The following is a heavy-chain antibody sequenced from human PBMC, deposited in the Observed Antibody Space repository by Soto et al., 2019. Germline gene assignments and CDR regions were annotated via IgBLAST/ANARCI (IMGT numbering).Heavy chain of an antibody. CDR2: INHSGST. CDR1: GGSFSGYY. CDR3: ARVVDTAMAYFDY. Sequence: SETLSLTCAVYGGSFSGYYWSWIRQPPGKGLEWIGEINHSGSTNYNPSLKSRVTISVDTSKNQFSLKLSSVTAADTAVYYCARVVDTAMAYFDYWGQGTLVTVSS. V-gene: IGHV4-34*01. D-gene: IGHD5-18*01. J-gene: IGHJ4*02.